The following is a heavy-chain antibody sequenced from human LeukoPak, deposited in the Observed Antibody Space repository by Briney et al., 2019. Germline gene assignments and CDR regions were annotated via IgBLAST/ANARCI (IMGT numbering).Heavy chain of an antibody. CDR1: GGSISSSSYY. Sequence: SETLSLTCTVSGGSISSSSYYWGWIRQPPGKGLEWIGSIYYSGSTYYNPSLKSRVTMSVDTSKNQFSLKLSSVTAADTAVYYCASHYYYGMDVWGQGTTVTVSS. J-gene: IGHJ6*02. V-gene: IGHV4-39*01. CDR3: ASHYYYGMDV. CDR2: IYYSGST.